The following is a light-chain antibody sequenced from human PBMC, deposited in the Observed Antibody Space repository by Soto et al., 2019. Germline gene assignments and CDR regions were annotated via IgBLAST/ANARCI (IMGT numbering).Light chain of an antibody. V-gene: IGKV4-1*01. J-gene: IGKJ2*01. CDR2: WAS. CDR1: QSVLYSSNNKNY. Sequence: DIVMTQSPDSLAVSRGERATINCKSSQSVLYSSNNKNYLAWYQQKPGQPPKLLIYWASTRESGVPDRFSGSGSGTDFTLTISSRQAEDVAVYYCQQYYSTPYTFGQGTKLEIK. CDR3: QQYYSTPYT.